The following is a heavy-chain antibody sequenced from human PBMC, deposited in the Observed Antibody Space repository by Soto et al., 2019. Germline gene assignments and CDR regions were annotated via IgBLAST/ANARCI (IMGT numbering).Heavy chain of an antibody. CDR3: ARGSAYSTPWSFDS. D-gene: IGHD2-8*01. V-gene: IGHV1-18*01. CDR2: ISGYNGNT. J-gene: IGHJ4*02. CDR1: GYTFTRYG. Sequence: QVQLLQSGAEVKKPVASVRVSCKTSGYTFTRYGVSWVRQAPGQGLEWMGWISGYNGNTKEAHKFEGRVILTTDTAAYTAHMELRSLTSNATAVYYCARGSAYSTPWSFDSWGQGTLVTVSS.